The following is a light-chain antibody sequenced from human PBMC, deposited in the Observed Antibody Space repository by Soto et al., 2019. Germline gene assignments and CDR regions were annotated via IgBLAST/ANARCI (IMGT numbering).Light chain of an antibody. CDR1: QSVSSSY. V-gene: IGKV3-20*01. CDR3: QQSGSSPRYT. Sequence: EIVLTQSPGTLSLSPGERATLSCRASQSVSSSYLAWYQQKPGQAPRLLIYGASSRATGIPDRFSGSGSGTDFTLTLTRLEPEDFAVYYCQQSGSSPRYTLGQGTKLEIK. CDR2: GAS. J-gene: IGKJ2*01.